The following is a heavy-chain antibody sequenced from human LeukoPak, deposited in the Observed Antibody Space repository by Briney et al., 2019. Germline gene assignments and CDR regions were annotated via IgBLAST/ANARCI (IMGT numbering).Heavy chain of an antibody. Sequence: SETLSPTCTVSGGSISSSSYYWGWVRQPPGKGLEWIGSIYYSGSTYYNPSLKSRVTISVDTSKNQFSLRLSSVTAADTAVYYCARHLLLYGDYEGNHFDYWGQGTLVTVSS. CDR2: IYYSGST. V-gene: IGHV4-39*01. J-gene: IGHJ4*02. CDR1: GGSISSSSYY. CDR3: ARHLLLYGDYEGNHFDY. D-gene: IGHD4-17*01.